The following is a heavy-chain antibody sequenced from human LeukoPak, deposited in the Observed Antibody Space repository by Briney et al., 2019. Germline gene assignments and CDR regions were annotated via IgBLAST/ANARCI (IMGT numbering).Heavy chain of an antibody. D-gene: IGHD5-18*01. CDR2: TYYRSKWYN. Sequence: SQTLSLTCAISGDIFSSNSAAWHWIRQSPSRGLEWLGRTYYRSKWYNDYAVSVKSRITINPDTSKNQFSLQLNSVTPEDTAVYYCARDGDTAMNYFDYWGQGTLVTVSS. V-gene: IGHV6-1*01. CDR1: GDIFSSNSAA. CDR3: ARDGDTAMNYFDY. J-gene: IGHJ4*02.